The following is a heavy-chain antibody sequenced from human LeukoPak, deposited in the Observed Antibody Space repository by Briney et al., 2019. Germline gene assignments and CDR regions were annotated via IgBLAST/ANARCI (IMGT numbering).Heavy chain of an antibody. Sequence: GGSLRLSCAASGFTFSSNWMSWVRQAPGKGLEWVANIKQDGSEKYYVDSVKGRFTISRDNAKNSLYLQMNSLRAEDTAVYYCARTDSGSSGYFDSWGQGTLVTVSS. D-gene: IGHD1-26*01. CDR1: GFTFSSNW. CDR3: ARTDSGSSGYFDS. J-gene: IGHJ4*02. V-gene: IGHV3-7*01. CDR2: IKQDGSEK.